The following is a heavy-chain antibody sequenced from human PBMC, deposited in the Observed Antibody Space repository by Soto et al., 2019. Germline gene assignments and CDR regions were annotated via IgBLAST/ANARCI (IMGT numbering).Heavy chain of an antibody. Sequence: SETLSRTCAVYGGSFSGYYWSWIRQPPGKGLEWIGEINHSGSTNYNPSLKSRVTISVDTSKNQFSLKLSSVTAADTAVYYCARGTGYSSSWYRWFDPWGQGTLVTVSS. J-gene: IGHJ5*02. CDR1: GGSFSGYY. CDR3: ARGTGYSSSWYRWFDP. V-gene: IGHV4-34*01. D-gene: IGHD6-13*01. CDR2: INHSGST.